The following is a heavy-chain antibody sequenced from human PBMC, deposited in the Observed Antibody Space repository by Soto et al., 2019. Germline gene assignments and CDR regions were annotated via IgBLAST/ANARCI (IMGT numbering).Heavy chain of an antibody. J-gene: IGHJ3*02. Sequence: SVKVSCKTSGGTFSTYAISWVRQAPGQGLEWMGGIIPIFGTANYAQKFQGRVTITADESTSTAYMELSSLRSEDTAVYYCASHPQTYTGNHDAFDIWGQGTMVTVSS. D-gene: IGHD1-26*01. CDR2: IIPIFGTA. CDR1: GGTFSTYA. CDR3: ASHPQTYTGNHDAFDI. V-gene: IGHV1-69*13.